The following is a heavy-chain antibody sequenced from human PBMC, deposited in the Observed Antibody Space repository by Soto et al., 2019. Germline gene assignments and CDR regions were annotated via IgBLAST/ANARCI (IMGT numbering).Heavy chain of an antibody. J-gene: IGHJ4*02. V-gene: IGHV4-31*03. Sequence: SETLSLTCTVSGGSISSGGYYWSWIRQHPGKGLEWIGYIYYSGSTYYNPSLKSRVTISVDTSKNQFSLKLSSVTAADTAVYYCARGRLGGWNYVRIGPFFDYWGQGTLVTVSS. CDR2: IYYSGST. CDR3: ARGRLGGWNYVRIGPFFDY. CDR1: GGSISSGGYY. D-gene: IGHD1-7*01.